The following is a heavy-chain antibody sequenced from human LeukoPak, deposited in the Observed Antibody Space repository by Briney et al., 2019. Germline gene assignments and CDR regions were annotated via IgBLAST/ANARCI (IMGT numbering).Heavy chain of an antibody. Sequence: PGGSLRLSCAASGFTLSSYWMSWVRQAPGKGLEWVANIKQEGSEKYYVDSVKGRFTISREKAKNSLYLQMNRLRAEDTAVYYCERNSRGVGAFDIWGQGTMVTVSS. J-gene: IGHJ3*02. V-gene: IGHV3-7*01. CDR3: ERNSRGVGAFDI. D-gene: IGHD3-10*01. CDR1: GFTLSSYW. CDR2: IKQEGSEK.